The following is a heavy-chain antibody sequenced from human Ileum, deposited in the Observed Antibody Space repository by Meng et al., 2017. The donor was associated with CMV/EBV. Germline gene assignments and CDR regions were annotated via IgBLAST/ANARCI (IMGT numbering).Heavy chain of an antibody. CDR1: GDSVPSNSAA. J-gene: IGHJ1*01. V-gene: IGHV6-1*01. Sequence: SQTLSLTCAISGDSVPSNSAAWNWIRQSPSRGLEWLGRTYYRSQWYNDYAVSVKSRITINPDTSKNQSSLQLNSVTHENTAVYYCARESGSYYPREYFQQWGQGTLVTVSS. CDR3: ARESGSYYPREYFQQ. CDR2: TYYRSQWYN. D-gene: IGHD1-26*01.